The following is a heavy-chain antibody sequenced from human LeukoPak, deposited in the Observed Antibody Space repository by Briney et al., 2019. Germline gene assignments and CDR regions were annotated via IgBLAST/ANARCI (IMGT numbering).Heavy chain of an antibody. Sequence: GGSLRLSCAASGFTFSSYAMHWVRQAPGKGLGWVAVISYDGSNKYYADSVKGRFTISRDNSKNTLYLQMNSLRAEDTAVYYCARDRAGYSSSWYFSFDYWGQGTLVTVSS. D-gene: IGHD6-13*01. CDR1: GFTFSSYA. CDR3: ARDRAGYSSSWYFSFDY. J-gene: IGHJ4*02. CDR2: ISYDGSNK. V-gene: IGHV3-30*04.